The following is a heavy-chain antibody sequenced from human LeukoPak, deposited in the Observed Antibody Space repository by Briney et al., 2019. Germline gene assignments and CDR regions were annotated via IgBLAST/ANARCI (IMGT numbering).Heavy chain of an antibody. J-gene: IGHJ6*04. CDR2: INHSGST. V-gene: IGHV4-34*01. D-gene: IGHD3-9*01. Sequence: SETLSLTCAVYGGSFSGYYWSWIRQPPGKGLEWIGEINHSGSTNYNPSPKSRGTISVDTSKNQFSLKLSSVTAADTAVYYCARGGVTISPRYYYGMDVWGKGTTVSVSS. CDR3: ARGGVTISPRYYYGMDV. CDR1: GGSFSGYY.